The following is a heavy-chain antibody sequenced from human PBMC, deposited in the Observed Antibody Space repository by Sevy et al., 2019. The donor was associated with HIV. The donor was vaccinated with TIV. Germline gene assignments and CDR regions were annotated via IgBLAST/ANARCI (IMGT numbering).Heavy chain of an antibody. Sequence: SETLSLTCTVSGGSISSGGYCWSWIRQHPGKGLEWIGYIYYSGSTYYNPSLKSRVTISVDTSKNQFSLKLSSVTAADTAVYYCARVKRYYYDSSGYPDYWGQGTLVTVSS. V-gene: IGHV4-31*03. CDR3: ARVKRYYYDSSGYPDY. CDR2: IYYSGST. J-gene: IGHJ4*02. D-gene: IGHD3-22*01. CDR1: GGSISSGGYC.